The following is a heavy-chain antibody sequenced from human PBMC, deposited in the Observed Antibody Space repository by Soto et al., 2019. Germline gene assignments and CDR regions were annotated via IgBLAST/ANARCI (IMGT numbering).Heavy chain of an antibody. J-gene: IGHJ5*02. D-gene: IGHD3-16*02. CDR3: AIEWRVGDDRFIVGGLAKRQTNWFDP. Sequence: ASVKVSCKASGYTFTSYDINWVRQATGQGLEWMGWMNPNSGNTGYAQKFQGRVTMTRNTSISTAYMELGSLRSEDTAVYYCAIEWRVGDDRFIVGGLAKRQTNWFDPWGQGTLVTVSS. CDR2: MNPNSGNT. CDR1: GYTFTSYD. V-gene: IGHV1-8*01.